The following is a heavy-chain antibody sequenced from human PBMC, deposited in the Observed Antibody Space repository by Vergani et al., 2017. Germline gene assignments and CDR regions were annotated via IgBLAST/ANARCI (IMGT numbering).Heavy chain of an antibody. CDR1: GGSISSGSYY. Sequence: QVQLQESGPGLVKPSQTLSLTCTVSGGSISSGSYYWSWIRQPAGKGLEWIGRIYTSGSTNYNPSLKIRVTISVDTSKNQFSLKLSSVTAADTAVYYCASVGYPTVTTNYYYYGMDVWGQGTTVTVSS. J-gene: IGHJ6*02. V-gene: IGHV4-61*02. D-gene: IGHD4-11*01. CDR3: ASVGYPTVTTNYYYYGMDV. CDR2: IYTSGST.